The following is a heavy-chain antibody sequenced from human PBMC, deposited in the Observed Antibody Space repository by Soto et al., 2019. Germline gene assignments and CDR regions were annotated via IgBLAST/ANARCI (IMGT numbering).Heavy chain of an antibody. Sequence: SETLSLTCAVYGGSFSGYYWSWIRQPPGKGLEWIGEINHSGSTNYNPSLKSRVTISVDTSKNQFSLKLSSVTAADTAVHYCARRIGEVAVAGRRGFDPWGQGPLVTVSS. V-gene: IGHV4-34*01. D-gene: IGHD6-19*01. CDR2: INHSGST. CDR1: GGSFSGYY. CDR3: ARRIGEVAVAGRRGFDP. J-gene: IGHJ5*02.